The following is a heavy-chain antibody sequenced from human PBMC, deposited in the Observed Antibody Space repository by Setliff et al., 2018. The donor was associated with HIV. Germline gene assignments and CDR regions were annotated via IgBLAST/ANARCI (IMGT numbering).Heavy chain of an antibody. V-gene: IGHV3-30*02. J-gene: IGHJ3*02. D-gene: IGHD4-4*01. CDR2: INYDESSE. Sequence: LRLSCAASGFSFSSYGLHWVRQAPGKGLEWVTFINYDESSEYYADSVKGRVSISRDNSKNTVDLHMNSLRTEDTAVYYRAKDGDYRNGDYDAFDIWGLGTMVTVSS. CDR1: GFSFSSYG. CDR3: AKDGDYRNGDYDAFDI.